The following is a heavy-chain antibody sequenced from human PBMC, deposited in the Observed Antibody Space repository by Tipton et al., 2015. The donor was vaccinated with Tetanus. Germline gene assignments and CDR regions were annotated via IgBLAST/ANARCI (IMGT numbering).Heavy chain of an antibody. J-gene: IGHJ5*02. Sequence: SLRLSCAASGFSLSSHGMHWVRQAPGKGLECVAFLWNDGSNRKYVDSVKGRFVVSRDIGRNTVYLQMNALRVEDTAVYFCARDGPHFDLDLWGQGTLVTVS. CDR1: GFSLSSHG. V-gene: IGHV3-33*01. CDR3: ARDGPHFDLDL. D-gene: IGHD3-9*01. CDR2: LWNDGSNR.